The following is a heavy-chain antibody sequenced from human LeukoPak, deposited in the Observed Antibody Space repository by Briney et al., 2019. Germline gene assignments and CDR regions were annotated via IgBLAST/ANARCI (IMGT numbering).Heavy chain of an antibody. CDR2: RWYDGSNI. Sequence: GGSLRLSCAASGISFSSHGMHWVRQAPGKGLECVAVRWYDGSNIYYADSVKGRFTISRDNSKNTLYLQMNSLRAEDTALYYCARARNDYDSNGFSFLDYWGQGTLVTVSS. D-gene: IGHD3-22*01. V-gene: IGHV3-33*01. CDR1: GISFSSHG. J-gene: IGHJ4*02. CDR3: ARARNDYDSNGFSFLDY.